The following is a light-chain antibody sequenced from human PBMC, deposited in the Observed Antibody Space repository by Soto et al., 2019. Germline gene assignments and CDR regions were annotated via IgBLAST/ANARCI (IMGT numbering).Light chain of an antibody. CDR3: QQYGSSPQT. CDR1: QRVSHNH. Sequence: IVLIQSQLTLSLSPGDIATLSCRPSQRVSHNHFARYLQKPGQAPRLLVSGASSRATGIPDRSCASGSGTEFSLTISRLEPEDFAVYYWQQYGSSPQTFGQGTKV. CDR2: GAS. V-gene: IGKV3-20*01. J-gene: IGKJ1*01.